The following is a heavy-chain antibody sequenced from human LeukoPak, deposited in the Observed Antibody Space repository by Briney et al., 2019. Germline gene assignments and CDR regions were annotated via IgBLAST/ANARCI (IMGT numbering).Heavy chain of an antibody. V-gene: IGHV4-59*01. J-gene: IGHJ4*02. Sequence: SETLSLTCTVSGGSISSYYWSWIRQPPGKGLEWIGYIYYSGSTNYNPSLKSRVTISVDTSKNQFSLKLSSVTAADTAVYYCASSVIAAASLSFDYWGQGTLVTVPS. CDR3: ASSVIAAASLSFDY. D-gene: IGHD6-13*01. CDR2: IYYSGST. CDR1: GGSISSYY.